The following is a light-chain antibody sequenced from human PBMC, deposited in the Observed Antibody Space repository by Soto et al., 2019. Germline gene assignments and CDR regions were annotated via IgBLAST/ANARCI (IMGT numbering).Light chain of an antibody. CDR1: SSDVGAYNY. V-gene: IGLV2-14*01. CDR2: EVS. Sequence: QSALTQPASVSGSPGQSITISCTGTSSDVGAYNYVSWYQQLPAKAPKLIISEVSHRPSGVSNRFSGSKSGNTASLTISGLQAEDEADYFCSSYTSSSIWVFGGGTKLTVL. CDR3: SSYTSSSIWV. J-gene: IGLJ3*02.